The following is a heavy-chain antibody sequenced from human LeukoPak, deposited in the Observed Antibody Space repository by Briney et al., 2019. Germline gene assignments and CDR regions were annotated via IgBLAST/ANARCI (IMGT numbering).Heavy chain of an antibody. V-gene: IGHV3-23*01. CDR1: GFTFSSYA. CDR3: AKNPGYNWNDVANWFDP. J-gene: IGHJ5*02. Sequence: GGSLRLSCAASGFTFSSYAMSWVRQAPGKGLEWVSAISGSGGSTYYADSVKGRFTISRDNSKNTLYLQMNSLRAEDTAVYYCAKNPGYNWNDVANWFDPWGQGTLVTVSS. CDR2: ISGSGGST. D-gene: IGHD1-20*01.